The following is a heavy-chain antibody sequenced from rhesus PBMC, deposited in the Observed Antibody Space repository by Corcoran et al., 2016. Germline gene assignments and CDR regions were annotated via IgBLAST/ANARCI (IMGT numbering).Heavy chain of an antibody. CDR1: GASISRSW. D-gene: IGHD4-23*01. J-gene: IGHJ1*01. CDR2: INGNSGTT. V-gene: IGHV4-80*01. Sequence: QVQLQESGPGLAKPSETLSLTCTVSGASISRSWWSWFRQPPGKGLEWIGEINGNSGTTNYNSSLKSRVTISKDASKNQFSLKLSSVTAADTAVYYCARSNYDGYFEFWGQGALVTVSS. CDR3: ARSNYDGYFEF.